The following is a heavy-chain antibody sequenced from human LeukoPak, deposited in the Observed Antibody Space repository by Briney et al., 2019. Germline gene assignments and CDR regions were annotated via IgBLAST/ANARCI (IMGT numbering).Heavy chain of an antibody. Sequence: ASVKVSCKASGYTFTSYYMHWVRQAPGQGLEWMGIINPNGGSTNYAQKFQGRVTMTRDTSTSTVYMELSSLRSEDTAVYYCAKEVRIAAAGFFDYWGQGTLVTISS. J-gene: IGHJ4*02. D-gene: IGHD6-13*01. CDR1: GYTFTSYY. CDR3: AKEVRIAAAGFFDY. V-gene: IGHV1-46*01. CDR2: INPNGGST.